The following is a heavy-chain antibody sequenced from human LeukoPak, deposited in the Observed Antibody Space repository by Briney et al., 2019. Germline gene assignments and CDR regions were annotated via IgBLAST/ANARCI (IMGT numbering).Heavy chain of an antibody. Sequence: PGGSLGLSCAASGFTFSSYAMSWVRQAPGKGLEWVSAISGSGGSTYYADSVKGRFTISRDNSKNTLYLQMNSLRAEDTAVYYCATHLITMVRGVITLYYFDYWGQGTLVTVSS. J-gene: IGHJ4*02. D-gene: IGHD3-10*01. CDR1: GFTFSSYA. V-gene: IGHV3-23*01. CDR3: ATHLITMVRGVITLYYFDY. CDR2: ISGSGGST.